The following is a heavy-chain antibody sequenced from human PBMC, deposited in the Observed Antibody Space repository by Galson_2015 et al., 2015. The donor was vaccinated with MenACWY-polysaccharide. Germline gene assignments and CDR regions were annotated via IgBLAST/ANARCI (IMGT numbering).Heavy chain of an antibody. CDR2: INSNGRTM. CDR1: GFTFRTYE. Sequence: SLRLSCAASGFTFRTYEMNWVRQAPGKGLEWVSYINSNGRTMYYADSVKGRFTISRDNAKNSLYLQMNSLRAEDTAVYYCARVTGGQYYGYWGLGTLVTVSS. J-gene: IGHJ4*02. CDR3: ARVTGGQYYGY. V-gene: IGHV3-48*03. D-gene: IGHD3-16*01.